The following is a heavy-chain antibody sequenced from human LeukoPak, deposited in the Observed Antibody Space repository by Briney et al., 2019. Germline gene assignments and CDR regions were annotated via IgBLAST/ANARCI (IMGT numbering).Heavy chain of an antibody. CDR2: IYYSGST. D-gene: IGHD3-22*01. Sequence: SETLSLTCTVSGGSISSYYWSWIRQPPGKGLEWIGYIYYSGSTNYNPSLKSRVTISVDTSKNQFSLKLSSVTAADTAVYYCAREVDYYDSSGPGRGAFDIWGQGTMVTVSS. J-gene: IGHJ3*02. CDR3: AREVDYYDSSGPGRGAFDI. CDR1: GGSISSYY. V-gene: IGHV4-59*01.